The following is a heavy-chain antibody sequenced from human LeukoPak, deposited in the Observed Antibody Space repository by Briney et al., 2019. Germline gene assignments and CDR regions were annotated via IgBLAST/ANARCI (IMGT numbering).Heavy chain of an antibody. J-gene: IGHJ4*02. Sequence: ASVKVSCKASGYTFTSYYMHWVRQAPGQGLEWMGIINPSGGSTSYAQKLQGRVTMTTDTSTSTAYMELRSLRSDDTAVYYCARVERTQVDYWGQGTLVTVSS. V-gene: IGHV1-46*01. CDR3: ARVERTQVDY. CDR2: INPSGGST. D-gene: IGHD1/OR15-1a*01. CDR1: GYTFTSYY.